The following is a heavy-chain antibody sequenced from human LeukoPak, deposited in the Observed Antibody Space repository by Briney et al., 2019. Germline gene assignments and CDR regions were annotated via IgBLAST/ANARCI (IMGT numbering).Heavy chain of an antibody. V-gene: IGHV3-33*01. CDR1: GFTFSSYV. D-gene: IGHD6-13*01. CDR3: ARDREGSSSWYTGFDI. J-gene: IGHJ3*02. Sequence: GRSLRLSCAASGFTFSSYVMHWVRQAPGKGLEWVAVIWYDGGNKYYADSVKGRFTISRDNSKNTLYLQMNSLRAEDTAVYYCARDREGSSSWYTGFDIWGQGTMVTVSS. CDR2: IWYDGGNK.